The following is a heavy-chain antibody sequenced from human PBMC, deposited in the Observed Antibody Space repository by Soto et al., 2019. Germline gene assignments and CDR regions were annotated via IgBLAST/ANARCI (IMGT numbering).Heavy chain of an antibody. CDR3: ARPGSKGVNWFDP. CDR2: IYYSGST. D-gene: IGHD2-15*01. J-gene: IGHJ5*02. Sequence: PSETLSLTCTVSGGSISSSSYYWGWIRQPPGKGLEWIGSIYYSGSTYYNPSLKSRVTISVDTSKNQFSLKLSSVTAADTAVYYCARPGSKGVNWFDPWGQGTLVTVSS. V-gene: IGHV4-39*01. CDR1: GGSISSSSYY.